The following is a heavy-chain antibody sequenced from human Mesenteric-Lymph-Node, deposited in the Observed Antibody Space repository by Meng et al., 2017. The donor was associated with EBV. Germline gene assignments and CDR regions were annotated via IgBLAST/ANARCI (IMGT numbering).Heavy chain of an antibody. CDR2: IYYSGST. CDR3: ARDRAVVVAATPNWFDP. D-gene: IGHD2-15*01. Sequence: PRSGPGLVKPSETQSLTCPVSGGSVISSSYYWGWIRQPPGKGLEWIGNIYYSGSTYYNPSLKSRVTISLDTSKSQFSLKLSSVTAADTAVYYCARDRAVVVAATPNWFDPWGQGTLLTVSS. J-gene: IGHJ5*02. V-gene: IGHV4-39*07. CDR1: GGSVISSSYY.